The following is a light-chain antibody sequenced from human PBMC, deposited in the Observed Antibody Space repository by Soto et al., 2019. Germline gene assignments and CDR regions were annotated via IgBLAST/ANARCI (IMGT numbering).Light chain of an antibody. V-gene: IGKV1-5*01. Sequence: DIQMTQSPSTLSASVGDRVTITCRASQTINYWLAWYQQKPGKAPKLLIYDASSLESGVPSRFSGSGSETEFTLTISSLQPDDFATYYCQQYNRYWTFGQGTKV. CDR1: QTINYW. CDR3: QQYNRYWT. J-gene: IGKJ1*01. CDR2: DAS.